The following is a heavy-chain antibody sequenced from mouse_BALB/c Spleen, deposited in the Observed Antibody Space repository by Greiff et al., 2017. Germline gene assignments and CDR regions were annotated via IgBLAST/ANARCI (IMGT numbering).Heavy chain of an antibody. CDR2: INPGSSTI. J-gene: IGHJ4*01. D-gene: IGHD1-1*02. Sequence: EVKLLESGGGLVQPGGSLNLSCAASGFDFSRYWMSWARQAPGKGQEWIGEINPGSSTINYTPSLKDKFIISRDNAKNTLYLQMSKVRSEDTALYYCARNYGASMDYWGQGTSVTVSS. CDR3: ARNYGASMDY. V-gene: IGHV4-2*02. CDR1: GFDFSRYW.